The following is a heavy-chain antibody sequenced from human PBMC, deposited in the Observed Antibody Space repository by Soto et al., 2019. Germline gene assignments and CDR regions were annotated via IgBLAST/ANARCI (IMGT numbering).Heavy chain of an antibody. Sequence: QVQLVESGGGVVQPGRSLRLSCAASGFTFSXXXXXXXXXXXXXXXXXXEVIWYDGSNKYYADSVKGRFTISRDNSKNXXXXXXXXLXXXXXXXXXXXXDSGSVVXXRXYFDYWGQGTLVTVSS. V-gene: IGHV3-33*01. CDR3: XXDSGSVVXXRXYFDY. CDR1: GFTFSXXX. CDR2: IWYDGSNK. D-gene: IGHD3-22*01. J-gene: IGHJ4*02.